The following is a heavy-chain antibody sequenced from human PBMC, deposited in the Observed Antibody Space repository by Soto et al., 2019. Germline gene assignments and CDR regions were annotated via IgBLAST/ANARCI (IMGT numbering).Heavy chain of an antibody. Sequence: QVQLVQSGAEVKKPGASVMVSCKASGYTFTGYYMHWVRQAPGQGLEWMGWINPNSGGTNYAQKFQGWVTMTRDTSISTAYMEVSRLRSDDTAVYYCARGCRTTSCYSLFGMDVWGQGTTVTVSS. CDR3: ARGCRTTSCYSLFGMDV. CDR2: INPNSGGT. V-gene: IGHV1-2*04. D-gene: IGHD2-2*01. CDR1: GYTFTGYY. J-gene: IGHJ6*02.